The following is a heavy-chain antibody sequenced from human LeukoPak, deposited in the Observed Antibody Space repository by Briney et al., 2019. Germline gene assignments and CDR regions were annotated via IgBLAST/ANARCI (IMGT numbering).Heavy chain of an antibody. CDR3: ASSPITMISWFDP. Sequence: ASVKVSCKASGYTFTSYYMHWVRQAPGQGLEWMGIINPSGGSISYAQKFQGRVAMTRDMSTSTVYMELSSLRSEDTAVYYCASSPITMISWFDPWGQGTLVTVSS. CDR2: INPSGGSI. CDR1: GYTFTSYY. D-gene: IGHD3-22*01. V-gene: IGHV1-46*01. J-gene: IGHJ5*02.